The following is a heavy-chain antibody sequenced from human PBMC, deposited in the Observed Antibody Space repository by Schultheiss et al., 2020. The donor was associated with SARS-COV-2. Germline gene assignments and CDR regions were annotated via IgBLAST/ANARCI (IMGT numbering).Heavy chain of an antibody. CDR3: ARVNKLVGFDY. D-gene: IGHD6-6*01. V-gene: IGHV4-39*07. CDR2: IYHSGTS. CDR1: GGSVSSGSYY. J-gene: IGHJ4*02. Sequence: SETLSLTCTVSGGSVSSGSYYWGWIRQPPGKGLEWIGSIYHSGTSYYNPSLKSRVTISVDTSKNQVSLRLNSVTAADTAVYYCARVNKLVGFDYWGQGTLVTVSS.